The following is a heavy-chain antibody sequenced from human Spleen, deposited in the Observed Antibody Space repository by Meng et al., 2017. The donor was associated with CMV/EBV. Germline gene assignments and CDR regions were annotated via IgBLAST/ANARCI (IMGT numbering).Heavy chain of an antibody. Sequence: ASVKVSCKVSGYTFTDYYMHWVRQAPGQGLEWMGWINPNSGGTNYAQKFQGRVTMTRDTSISTAYMELSRLRSDDTAVYYCARGTAVVPAAIGFWPLHHDILTIDYWGQGTLVTVSS. CDR2: INPNSGGT. D-gene: IGHD2-2*02. J-gene: IGHJ4*02. CDR1: GYTFTDYY. V-gene: IGHV1-2*02. CDR3: ARGTAVVPAAIGFWPLHHDILTIDY.